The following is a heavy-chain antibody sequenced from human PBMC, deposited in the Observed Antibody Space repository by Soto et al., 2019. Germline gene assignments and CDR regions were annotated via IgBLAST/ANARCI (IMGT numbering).Heavy chain of an antibody. V-gene: IGHV4-61*01. CDR3: ARDREMATIGAFDV. CDR1: GYSISSGSY. Sequence: PSETLALTCTVSGYSISSGSYWAWIRQPPGKGLEWIGYIYYSGSTRYNPSLKSRVTISVDTSKNQFSLKLSSVTAADTAVYYCARDREMATIGAFDVWGQGTMVTVSS. CDR2: IYYSGST. J-gene: IGHJ3*01. D-gene: IGHD5-12*01.